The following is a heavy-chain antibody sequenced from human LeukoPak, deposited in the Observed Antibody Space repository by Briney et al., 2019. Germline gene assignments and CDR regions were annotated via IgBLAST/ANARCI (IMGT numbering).Heavy chain of an antibody. D-gene: IGHD2-15*01. CDR3: TTFGGPQAARVDY. Sequence: GGSLRLSCAASGFTFNNYAMSWVRQAPGKGLEWVSAISGSGGTTYYADSVKGRFTFSRDNSKNTLYLQMNSLKTEDTAVYYCTTFGGPQAARVDYWGQGTLVTVSS. CDR2: ISGSGGTT. V-gene: IGHV3-23*01. CDR1: GFTFNNYA. J-gene: IGHJ4*02.